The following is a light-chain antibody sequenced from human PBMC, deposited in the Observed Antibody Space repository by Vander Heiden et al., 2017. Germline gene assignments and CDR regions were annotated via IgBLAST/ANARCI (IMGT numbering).Light chain of an antibody. V-gene: IGLV2-14*01. Sequence: QPALTQPASVSGSPRQSTTSSCTGASSDVGGYNYGSWYQQHTGKALKLMIYEVSNRPSGVSNRFSGSKSGNTASLTISGLQAEDEADYYGSSYTSSSTVFGGGTKLTVL. J-gene: IGLJ2*01. CDR1: SSDVGGYNY. CDR2: EVS. CDR3: SSYTSSSTV.